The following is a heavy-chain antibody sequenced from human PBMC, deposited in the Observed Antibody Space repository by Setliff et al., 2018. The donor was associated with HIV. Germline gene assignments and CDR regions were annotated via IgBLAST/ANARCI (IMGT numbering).Heavy chain of an antibody. CDR1: GGSISSSNW. Sequence: LSLTCAVSGGSISSSNWWSWVRQAPGEGLEWIGEIHHSGSTNYKPSLKSRVTISVDKSKNQFPLKLSSVTAADTAVYYCASVGSGWSHNRFDPWGQGTLVTVSS. V-gene: IGHV4-4*02. CDR2: IHHSGST. J-gene: IGHJ5*02. D-gene: IGHD6-19*01. CDR3: ASVGSGWSHNRFDP.